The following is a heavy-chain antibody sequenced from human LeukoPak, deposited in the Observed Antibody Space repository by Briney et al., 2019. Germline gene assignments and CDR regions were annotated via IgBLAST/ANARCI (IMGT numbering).Heavy chain of an antibody. V-gene: IGHV4-34*01. CDR1: GGSFSGYY. CDR3: ARGGYCSSTSCYFSYYYYGMDV. J-gene: IGHJ6*02. D-gene: IGHD2-2*03. Sequence: SETLSLTCAVYGGSFSGYYWSWIRQPPGKGLEWIGEINHSGSTNYNPSLKSRVTMSVDTSKNQFSLKLSSVTAADTAVYYCARGGYCSSTSCYFSYYYYGMDVWGQGTTVTVSS. CDR2: INHSGST.